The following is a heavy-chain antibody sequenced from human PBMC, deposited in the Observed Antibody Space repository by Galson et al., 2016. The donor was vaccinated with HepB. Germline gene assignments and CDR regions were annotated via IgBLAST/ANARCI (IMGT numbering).Heavy chain of an antibody. Sequence: LRLSCAASGFTLSGFYMSWIRQAPGKGLEWVSYISISGNDIDYADSVKGRFTISRDKAKNSLYLQMNSLRAEDTAVYFCARDIGRNWFDPWGQGTLVTVSS. CDR3: ARDIGRNWFDP. D-gene: IGHD1-26*01. CDR2: ISISGNDI. J-gene: IGHJ5*02. CDR1: GFTLSGFY. V-gene: IGHV3-11*01.